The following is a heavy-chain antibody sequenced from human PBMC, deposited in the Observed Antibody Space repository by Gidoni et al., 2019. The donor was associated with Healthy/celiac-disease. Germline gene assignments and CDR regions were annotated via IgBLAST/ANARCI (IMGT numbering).Heavy chain of an antibody. CDR1: GFTFYDYA. V-gene: IGHV3-9*01. CDR3: ARSPGYGSGSYFDY. CDR2: SRWNSGSR. Sequence: EVQLVESGGGLVQPGRSLRLSCAASGFTFYDYAMSCVRQAPGKGLEWVLGSRWNSGSRGYADSVKGRFTIARDNAKNSLYLQMNSLRAEDTALYYCARSPGYGSGSYFDYWGQGTLVTVSS. D-gene: IGHD3-10*01. J-gene: IGHJ4*02.